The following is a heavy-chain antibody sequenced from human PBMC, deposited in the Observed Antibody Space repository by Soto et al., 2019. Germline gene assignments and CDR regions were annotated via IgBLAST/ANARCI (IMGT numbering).Heavy chain of an antibody. D-gene: IGHD3-10*01. CDR1: GGSISSYY. V-gene: IGHV4-59*01. CDR3: ASYRAGSAFDI. Sequence: QVQLQESGPGLVKPSETLSLTCTVSGGSISSYYWSWIRQPPGKGLEWIGYIYYSGSTNYNPSLKSRVTRSVDTSKNHFSLKLSSVTAADTAVFYCASYRAGSAFDIWGQGTMVTVSS. CDR2: IYYSGST. J-gene: IGHJ3*02.